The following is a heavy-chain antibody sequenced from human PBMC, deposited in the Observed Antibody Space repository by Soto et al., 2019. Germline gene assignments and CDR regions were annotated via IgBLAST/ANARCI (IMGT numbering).Heavy chain of an antibody. V-gene: IGHV4-31*03. CDR2: IYASGSS. J-gene: IGHJ4*02. Sequence: TLSLTCTVSGGSISSGGYYWSWIRQHPGRGLEWIGCIYASGSSYFSPSLKSRIIISVDTSKNQFSLKLSSVTAADTAVYYCAREPSYWGQGTLVTVSS. CDR3: AREPSY. CDR1: GGSISSGGYY.